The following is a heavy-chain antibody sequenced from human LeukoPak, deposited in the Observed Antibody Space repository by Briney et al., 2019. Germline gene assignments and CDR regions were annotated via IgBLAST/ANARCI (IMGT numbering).Heavy chain of an antibody. Sequence: PSETLSLTCAVYGGSFSGYYWSWIRQPPGKGLEWIGEINHSGSTNYNPSLKSRVTISVDTSKNQFSLKLSSVTAADPAVYYCARGLFSSGYFFDYWGQGTLVTVSS. V-gene: IGHV4-34*01. D-gene: IGHD3-22*01. CDR3: ARGLFSSGYFFDY. CDR2: INHSGST. J-gene: IGHJ4*02. CDR1: GGSFSGYY.